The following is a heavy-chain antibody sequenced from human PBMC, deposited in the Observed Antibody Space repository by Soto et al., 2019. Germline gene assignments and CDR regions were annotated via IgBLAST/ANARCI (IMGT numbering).Heavy chain of an antibody. D-gene: IGHD2-2*01. CDR3: ARDRYCSSTSCYWSYYYGMDV. Sequence: SVKVSCKASGGTFSSYAISWVRQAPGQGLEWMGGIIPIFGTANYAQKLQGRVTMTTDTSTSTAYMELRSLRSDDTAVYYCARDRYCSSTSCYWSYYYGMDVWGQGTTVTVSS. V-gene: IGHV1-69*05. CDR1: GGTFSSYA. J-gene: IGHJ6*02. CDR2: IIPIFGTA.